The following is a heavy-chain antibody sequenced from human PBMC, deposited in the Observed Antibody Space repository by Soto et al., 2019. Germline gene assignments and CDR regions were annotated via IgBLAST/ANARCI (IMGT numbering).Heavy chain of an antibody. V-gene: IGHV3-33*01. D-gene: IGHD6-19*01. J-gene: IGHJ4*02. Sequence: GGSLRLSCAASGFTFSSYGMHWVRQAPGKGLEWVAVIWYDGSNKYYADSVKGRFTISRDNSKNTLYLQMNSLRAEDTAVYYCARHPGPEQWLLWYFDYWGQGTLVTVSS. CDR3: ARHPGPEQWLLWYFDY. CDR2: IWYDGSNK. CDR1: GFTFSSYG.